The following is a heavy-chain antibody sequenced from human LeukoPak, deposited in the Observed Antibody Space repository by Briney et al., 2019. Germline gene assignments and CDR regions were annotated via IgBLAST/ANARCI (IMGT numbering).Heavy chain of an antibody. J-gene: IGHJ4*02. CDR3: ARVGDGNFDY. CDR2: IYYSGNT. Sequence: PSETLSLTCTVSGDSISTYYWSWIRQPPGKGLEWIGYIYYSGNTNYNPSLKSRVTMSLDTSKNQFSLKVSSVTAADTAVYYCARVGDGNFDYWGQGTLVTVSS. CDR1: GDSISTYY. V-gene: IGHV4-59*01.